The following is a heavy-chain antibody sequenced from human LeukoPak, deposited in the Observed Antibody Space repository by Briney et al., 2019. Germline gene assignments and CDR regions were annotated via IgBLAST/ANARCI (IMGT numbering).Heavy chain of an antibody. CDR1: AFTFSSYG. CDR3: AKGKFYDILTGYYDY. Sequence: GGSLRLSCAASAFTFSSYGMSWVRQAPGNGLEWVSAISGSGDSTYYADSVKGRFTISRDNSKNTLYPQMNSLRAEDTAVYYCAKGKFYDILTGYYDYWGQGTLVTVSS. D-gene: IGHD3-9*01. J-gene: IGHJ4*02. V-gene: IGHV3-23*01. CDR2: ISGSGDST.